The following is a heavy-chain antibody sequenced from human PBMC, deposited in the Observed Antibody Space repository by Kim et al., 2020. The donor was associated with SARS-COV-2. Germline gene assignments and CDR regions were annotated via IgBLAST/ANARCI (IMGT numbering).Heavy chain of an antibody. Sequence: GGSLRLSCAASGFTFSSYGMHWVRQAPGKGLEWVAVISYDGSNKYYADSVKGRFTISRDNSKNTLYLQMNSLRAEDTAVYYCAKERGLIHLDHWGQGTLVTVSS. CDR3: AKERGLIHLDH. CDR2: ISYDGSNK. J-gene: IGHJ4*02. CDR1: GFTFSSYG. V-gene: IGHV3-30*18.